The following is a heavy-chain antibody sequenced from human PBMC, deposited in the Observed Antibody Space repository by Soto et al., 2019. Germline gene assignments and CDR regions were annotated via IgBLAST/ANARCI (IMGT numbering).Heavy chain of an antibody. J-gene: IGHJ4*02. D-gene: IGHD3-10*01. CDR3: ARDNYYGSGSYLAY. CDR2: IYYSGST. Sequence: SETLSLTCTVSGGSISSGGYYWSWIRQHPGKGLEWIGYIYYSGSTYYNPSLKSRVTISVDTSKNQFSLKLSSVTAADTAVYYCARDNYYGSGSYLAYWGQGTLVTVSS. CDR1: GGSISSGGYY. V-gene: IGHV4-31*03.